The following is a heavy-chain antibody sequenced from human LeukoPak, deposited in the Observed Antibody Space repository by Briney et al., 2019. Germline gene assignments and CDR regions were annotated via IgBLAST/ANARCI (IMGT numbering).Heavy chain of an antibody. V-gene: IGHV3-30-3*01. J-gene: IGHJ6*02. CDR2: ISYDGSYK. Sequence: PGGSLRLSCAPSGFTFSTYAMLWVRQAPGKGLEWVALISYDGSYKFYADSVKGRFTISRDNSKDTLYLQMYSLRTEDTAVHYCARDRRHQRGMDVWGQGTTVTVSS. CDR3: ARDRRHQRGMDV. CDR1: GFTFSTYA.